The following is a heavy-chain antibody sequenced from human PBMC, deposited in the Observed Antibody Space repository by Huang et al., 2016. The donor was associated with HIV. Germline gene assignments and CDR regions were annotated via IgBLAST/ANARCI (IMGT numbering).Heavy chain of an antibody. Sequence: VQLQESGPGLVKPSQTLSLRCNVSGASIASGSYFWNWIRQPAGGGLEWIGHIYTTGSTDDNPSLKSRVAVSSDTSKNQFSLSLRSVTAADTAVYFCARGRVTSSGVVQSYDYWGQGSLVTVSS. D-gene: IGHD3-3*01. CDR3: ARGRVTSSGVVQSYDY. CDR2: IYTTGST. V-gene: IGHV4-61*09. CDR1: GASIASGSYF. J-gene: IGHJ4*02.